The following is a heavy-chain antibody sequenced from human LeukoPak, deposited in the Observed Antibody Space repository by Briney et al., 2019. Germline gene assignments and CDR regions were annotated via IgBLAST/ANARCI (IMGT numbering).Heavy chain of an antibody. CDR3: ARAISPLLETFDC. V-gene: IGHV3-21*01. J-gene: IGHJ4*02. Sequence: GGSLRLSCAASGFTFSSYSMTWVRQAPGKGLEWVPSISSSSSYIYYADSVKGRFTISRDNAKNSLYLQMNSLRAEDTAVYYCARAISPLLETFDCWGQGTLVTVSS. CDR1: GFTFSSYS. D-gene: IGHD1-1*01. CDR2: ISSSSSYI.